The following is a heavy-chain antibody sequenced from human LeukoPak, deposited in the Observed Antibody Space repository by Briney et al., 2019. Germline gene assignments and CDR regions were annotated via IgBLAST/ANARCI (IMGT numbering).Heavy chain of an antibody. CDR2: INSNSGAT. J-gene: IGHJ4*02. D-gene: IGHD1-26*01. V-gene: IGHV1-2*02. CDR3: ARDLAGATRYFDC. CDR1: GYTFTGYY. Sequence: AAVKESCKASGYTFTGYYMHWVRQPPGQGLEWMGWINSNSGATNYAQRFQGRVTMTRDTSISTAYMELSRLRSDDTALYYCARDLAGATRYFDCGGGDTVDTVSS.